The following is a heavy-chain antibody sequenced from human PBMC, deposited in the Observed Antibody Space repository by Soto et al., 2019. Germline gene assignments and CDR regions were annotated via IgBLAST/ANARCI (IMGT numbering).Heavy chain of an antibody. V-gene: IGHV3-9*01. J-gene: IGHJ3*02. CDR2: ISWNSGSI. CDR3: ARVNLRFLEWGDAFDI. Sequence: GGSLRLSCAASGFTFDYYAMHWVRQSPGKGLEWVSGISWNSGSIGYADSVKGRFTISRDNAKNSLYLQMNSLRAEDTALYYCARVNLRFLEWGDAFDIWGQGTMVTVSS. D-gene: IGHD3-3*01. CDR1: GFTFDYYA.